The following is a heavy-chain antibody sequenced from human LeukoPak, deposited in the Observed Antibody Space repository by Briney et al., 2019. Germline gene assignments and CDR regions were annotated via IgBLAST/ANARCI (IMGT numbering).Heavy chain of an antibody. CDR2: IYYSGST. CDR3: ARHNYDSSGYIDY. J-gene: IGHJ4*02. V-gene: IGHV4-59*08. Sequence: PSETLSLTCTVSGGSISSYYWSWIRQPPGKGLEWIGYIYYSGSTNYNPSLKSRVTISVDTSKNQFSLKLSSVTAADTAVCYCARHNYDSSGYIDYWGQGTLVTVSS. CDR1: GGSISSYY. D-gene: IGHD3-22*01.